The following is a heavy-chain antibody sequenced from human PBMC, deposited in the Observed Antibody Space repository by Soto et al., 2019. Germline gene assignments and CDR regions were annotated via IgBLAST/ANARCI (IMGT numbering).Heavy chain of an antibody. Sequence: SETLSLTCTISGGSVSFYYWSWIRQSTGQGLEWIGYIYASGSPYHNPSLKSRVTISLDKSENQFSLKVTSLTAADTAVYYCASRDPGTSVDYWGQGTLVTVSS. CDR1: GGSVSFYY. D-gene: IGHD1-7*01. J-gene: IGHJ4*02. CDR3: ASRDPGTSVDY. CDR2: IYASGSP. V-gene: IGHV4-4*08.